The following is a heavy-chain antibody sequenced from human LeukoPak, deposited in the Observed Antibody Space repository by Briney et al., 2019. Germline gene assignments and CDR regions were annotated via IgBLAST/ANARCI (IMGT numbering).Heavy chain of an antibody. CDR3: ARDLGVEDSYGLDY. CDR1: GFTFSSYA. CDR2: ISGSGGST. V-gene: IGHV3-23*01. J-gene: IGHJ4*02. D-gene: IGHD5-18*01. Sequence: GGSLRLSCAASGFTFSSYAMSWVRQAPGKGLEWVSAISGSGGSTYYADSVKGRFTISRDNSKNTLYLQMNSLRAEDTAVYYCARDLGVEDSYGLDYWGQGTLVTVSS.